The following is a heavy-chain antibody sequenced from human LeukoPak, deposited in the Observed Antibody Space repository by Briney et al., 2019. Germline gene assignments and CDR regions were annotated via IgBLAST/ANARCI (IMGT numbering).Heavy chain of an antibody. V-gene: IGHV3-7*01. J-gene: IGHJ6*03. CDR1: GFTFSSYW. CDR2: IKQDGSEK. Sequence: GGSLRLSCAASGFTFSSYWMSWVRQAPGKGLEWVANIKQDGSEKYYVDSVKGRFTISRDNAKNSLYLQMNSLRAEDTAVYYCARDLHMTTVTTWVYYYYYMDVWGKGTTVTVSS. D-gene: IGHD4-17*01. CDR3: ARDLHMTTVTTWVYYYYYMDV.